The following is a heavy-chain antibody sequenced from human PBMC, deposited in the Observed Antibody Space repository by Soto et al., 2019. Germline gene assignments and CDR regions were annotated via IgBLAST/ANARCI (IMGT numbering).Heavy chain of an antibody. J-gene: IGHJ4*02. CDR3: ARGRTVRNYADDSSDYFYFFDY. Sequence: SSETLSLTCTVSGDSISTFYWGWMRQSPGKELEWIGYVYYTGSTNYNPSLKSRVTISVDRSKNQFSLKLTSANAADTAVYYCARGRTVRNYADDSSDYFYFFDYWGQGTQVTVSS. V-gene: IGHV4-59*01. CDR1: GDSISTFY. D-gene: IGHD3-22*01. CDR2: VYYTGST.